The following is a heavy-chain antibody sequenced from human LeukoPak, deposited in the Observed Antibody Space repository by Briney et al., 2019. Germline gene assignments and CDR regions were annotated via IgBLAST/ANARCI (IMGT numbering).Heavy chain of an antibody. CDR2: IFYNGDT. V-gene: IGHV4-39*01. CDR3: ARRYSERYYNN. D-gene: IGHD3-9*01. CDR1: GDSIGCSNCY. J-gene: IGHJ4*02. Sequence: SETLSLTCTVSGDSIGCSNCYWGWIRQTPGTGLEWIGSIFYNGDTHYNPSLKSRVTISIDTSKNQFSLKLSSVTAADTAVYYCARRYSERYYNNWGQGTLVTVSS.